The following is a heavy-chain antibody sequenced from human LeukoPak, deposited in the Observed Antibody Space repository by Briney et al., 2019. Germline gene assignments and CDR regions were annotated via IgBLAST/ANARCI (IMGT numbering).Heavy chain of an antibody. Sequence: SETLSLTCTVSGGSISSYYWSWIRQPPGKGLEWIGYIYYSGSTNYNPSLKSRVTISVDTSKSQFSLKLSSVTAADTAVYYCARAIAAAEFDPWGQGTLVTVSS. CDR2: IYYSGST. CDR1: GGSISSYY. D-gene: IGHD6-13*01. CDR3: ARAIAAAEFDP. J-gene: IGHJ5*02. V-gene: IGHV4-59*01.